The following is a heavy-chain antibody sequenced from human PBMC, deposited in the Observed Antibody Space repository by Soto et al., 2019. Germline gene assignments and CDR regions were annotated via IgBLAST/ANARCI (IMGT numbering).Heavy chain of an antibody. J-gene: IGHJ1*01. Sequence: EVQLVESGGGLVKPGGSLRLSCAASGFTFSSYSMNWVRQAPGKGLEWVSTISSRNTDMCYVDSVKGRFTISRDNARNSVYLQMNSLRADDTAVSYCARDVNGGFCGAWGQGTLVTVPS. CDR1: GFTFSSYS. CDR3: ARDVNGGFCGA. V-gene: IGHV3-21*01. D-gene: IGHD2-21*01. CDR2: ISSRNTDM.